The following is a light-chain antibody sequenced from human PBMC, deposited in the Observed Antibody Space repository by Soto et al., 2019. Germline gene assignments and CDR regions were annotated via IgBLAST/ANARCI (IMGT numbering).Light chain of an antibody. CDR3: QSYDSSLSGWL. V-gene: IGLV1-40*01. CDR2: ANI. J-gene: IGLJ3*02. CDR1: SSNIGADYV. Sequence: QSVLTQPPSVSGAPGQRVTISCTGSSSNIGADYVIHWYQHLPGTAPKLLIYANINRPSGVPDRFSGSKSGTSASLAITELQAEDEADYYCQSYDSSLSGWLFGGGTQLTVL.